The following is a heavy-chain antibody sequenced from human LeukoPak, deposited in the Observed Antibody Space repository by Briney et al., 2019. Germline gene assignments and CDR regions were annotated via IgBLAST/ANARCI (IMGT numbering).Heavy chain of an antibody. CDR2: ISWNSGSI. CDR1: GFTFDDYA. D-gene: IGHD1-26*01. V-gene: IGHV3-9*01. Sequence: PSGGSLRLSCAASGFTFDDYAMHWVRQAPGKGLEWVSGISWNSGSIGYADSVKGRFTISRDNAKNSLYLQMNSLRAEDTALYYCAKDMRGSYFGGFDYWGQGTLVTVSS. J-gene: IGHJ4*02. CDR3: AKDMRGSYFGGFDY.